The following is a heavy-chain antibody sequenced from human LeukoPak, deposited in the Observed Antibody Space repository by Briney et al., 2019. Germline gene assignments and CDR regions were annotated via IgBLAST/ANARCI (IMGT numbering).Heavy chain of an antibody. CDR3: ARDGGIDYGDELYYFDY. V-gene: IGHV3-30*03. D-gene: IGHD4-17*01. CDR2: ISYDGSNK. J-gene: IGHJ4*02. Sequence: GGSLRLSCAASGFTFSSYGMHWVRQAPGKGLEWVAVISYDGSNKYYADSVKGRFTISRDNSKNTLYLQMNSLRAEDTAVYYCARDGGIDYGDELYYFDYWGQGTLVTVSS. CDR1: GFTFSSYG.